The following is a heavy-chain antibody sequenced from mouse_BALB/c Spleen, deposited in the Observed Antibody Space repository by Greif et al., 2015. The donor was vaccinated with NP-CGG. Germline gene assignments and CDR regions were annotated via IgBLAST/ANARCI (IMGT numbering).Heavy chain of an antibody. CDR1: GFTFSDYY. CDR3: ARQRIYYGNYGYYAMDY. V-gene: IGHV5-12*02. D-gene: IGHD2-1*01. Sequence: EVKLMESGGGLVQPGGSLKLSCATSGFTFSDYYMYWVRQTPEKRLEWVAYISNGGGSTYYPDTVKGRFTISRDNAKNXLYLQMSRLKSEDTAMYYCARQRIYYGNYGYYAMDYWGQGTSVTVSS. J-gene: IGHJ4*01. CDR2: ISNGGGST.